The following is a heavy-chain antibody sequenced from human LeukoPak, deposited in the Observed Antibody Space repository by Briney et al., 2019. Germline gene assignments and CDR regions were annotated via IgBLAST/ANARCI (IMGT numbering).Heavy chain of an antibody. D-gene: IGHD4-17*01. Sequence: PGGSLRLSCAASGFTFSSYGMSWVRQAPGKGLEWVSLIDSNSNFMNYADSVKGRFTISRDNAKKSLYLQMNSLRAEDTAVYYCARAPFGYGVYQNWFDPWGQGTLVTVSS. V-gene: IGHV3-21*01. CDR2: IDSNSNFM. J-gene: IGHJ5*02. CDR3: ARAPFGYGVYQNWFDP. CDR1: GFTFSSYG.